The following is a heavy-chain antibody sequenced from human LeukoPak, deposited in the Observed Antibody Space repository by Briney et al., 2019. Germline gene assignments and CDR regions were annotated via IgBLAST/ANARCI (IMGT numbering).Heavy chain of an antibody. J-gene: IGHJ4*02. CDR1: GFTFGTHA. Sequence: GGSLRLSCAASGFTFGTHAMTWVRQAPAKGLEWVSGMSGRGDTSYYAGSVKGRFTISRDNSKNTLFLQMNSLRAEDTAVYYCAKLAGIRGWFVYYFDYWGQGTLVTVS. CDR3: AKLAGIRGWFVYYFDY. D-gene: IGHD6-19*01. CDR2: MSGRGDTS. V-gene: IGHV3-23*01.